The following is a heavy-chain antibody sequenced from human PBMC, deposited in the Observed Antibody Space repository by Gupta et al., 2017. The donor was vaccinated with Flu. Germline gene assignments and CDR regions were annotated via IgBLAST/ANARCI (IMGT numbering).Heavy chain of an antibody. J-gene: IGHJ5*02. V-gene: IGHV3-23*01. Sequence: FREYARSWVRQAQGKGLEWVSTIRTNSYNTFYADSVKGRFTISRDNSRNTLYLQMNSLRAEDTAVDYCAKYYREQRNFDPWGQGALVTVSS. CDR2: IRTNSYNT. D-gene: IGHD3-10*01. CDR1: FREYA. CDR3: AKYYREQRNFDP.